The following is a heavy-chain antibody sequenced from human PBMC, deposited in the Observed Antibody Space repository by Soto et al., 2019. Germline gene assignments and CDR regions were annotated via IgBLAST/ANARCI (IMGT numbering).Heavy chain of an antibody. CDR2: IYYSGST. V-gene: IGHV4-59*01. CDR3: ARVNRRTCGDYDHAAFDI. CDR1: GGSISSYY. D-gene: IGHD4-17*01. J-gene: IGHJ3*02. Sequence: PSETLSLTCTVSGGSISSYYWSWIRQPPGKGLEWIGYIYYSGSTNYNPSLKSRVTISVDTSKNQFSLKLSSVTAADTAVYYCARVNRRTCGDYDHAAFDIWAQGTM.